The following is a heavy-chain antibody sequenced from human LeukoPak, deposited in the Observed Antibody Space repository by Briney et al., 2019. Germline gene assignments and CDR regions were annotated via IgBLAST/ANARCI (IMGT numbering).Heavy chain of an antibody. V-gene: IGHV4-39*01. CDR1: GFTFGDYT. Sequence: GSLRLSCTASGFTFGDYTVSWFRQAPGKGLEWIGSIYYSGSTYYNPSLKCRVTISVDTSKNQFSLKLNSVTATDTAVYYCARHYGPWGQGTLVTVSS. J-gene: IGHJ4*02. D-gene: IGHD3-10*01. CDR2: IYYSGST. CDR3: ARHYGP.